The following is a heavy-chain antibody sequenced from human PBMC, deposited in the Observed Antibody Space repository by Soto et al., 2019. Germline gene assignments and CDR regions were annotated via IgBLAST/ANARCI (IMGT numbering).Heavy chain of an antibody. CDR1: CFCFSDYW. V-gene: IGHV3-7*01. Sequence: GGSMKLSCASHCFCFSDYWMAWVRQAPGKGLEWVANIKEDGSRKYYMESAKGRITISRDNAKNSLFLQMNSLRVEDTAVYSCVSFEAIGSWGQET. CDR2: IKEDGSRK. CDR3: VSFEAIGS. J-gene: IGHJ4*02.